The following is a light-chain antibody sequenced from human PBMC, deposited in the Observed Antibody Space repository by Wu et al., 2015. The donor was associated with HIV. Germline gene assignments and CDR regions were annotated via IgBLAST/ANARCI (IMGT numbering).Light chain of an antibody. CDR3: QQYNNWPSYT. CDR1: QSISSK. Sequence: ETVMTQSPATLSVSPGERVTLSCWASQSISSKLAWYQKKFGQAPRLLIYGASTRATGVPARFSGSGSGTEFTLTINSMQSGDLAVYYCQQYNNWPSYTFGQGTKLEIK. CDR2: GAS. V-gene: IGKV3-15*01. J-gene: IGKJ2*01.